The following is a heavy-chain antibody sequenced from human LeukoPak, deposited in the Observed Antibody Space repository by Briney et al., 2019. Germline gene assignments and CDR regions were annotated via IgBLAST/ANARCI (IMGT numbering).Heavy chain of an antibody. CDR3: GRVGQGSFDI. Sequence: SETLSLTCTVSGGSISTYYWSWIRQPTGKGLEWIGYIYYSGNTNYNPSLKSRVTLSVDTSKNQFSLKLSSVTAADTAVYYCGRVGQGSFDIWGQGTMVTVSS. V-gene: IGHV4-59*01. CDR2: IYYSGNT. CDR1: GGSISTYY. J-gene: IGHJ3*02.